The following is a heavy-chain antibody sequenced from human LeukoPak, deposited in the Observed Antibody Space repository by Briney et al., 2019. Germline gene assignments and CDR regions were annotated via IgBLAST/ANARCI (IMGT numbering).Heavy chain of an antibody. CDR1: GGTFSSYA. V-gene: IGHV1-69*13. D-gene: IGHD3-10*01. J-gene: IGHJ4*02. CDR3: ARVVYYYGSGSVGPFDY. Sequence: SVKVSCKASGGTFSSYAISWVRQAPGQGLEWMGGIIPIFGTANYAQKFQGRVTITADESTSTAYMELSSLRSEDTAVYYCARVVYYYGSGSVGPFDYWGQGTLVTVSS. CDR2: IIPIFGTA.